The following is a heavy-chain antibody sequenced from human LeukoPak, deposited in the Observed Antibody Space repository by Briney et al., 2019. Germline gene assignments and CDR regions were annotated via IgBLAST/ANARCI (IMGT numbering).Heavy chain of an antibody. J-gene: IGHJ4*02. CDR3: ARVYYDSSGYLFGSFDY. D-gene: IGHD3-22*01. CDR1: GGSISSSNW. Sequence: SGTLSLTCAVSGGSISSSNWWSWVRQPPGKGLEWIGEIYHSGSTNYNPSLKSRVTISVDKSKNQFSLKLSSVTAADTAVYYCARVYYDSSGYLFGSFDYWGQGTLVTVSS. CDR2: IYHSGST. V-gene: IGHV4-4*02.